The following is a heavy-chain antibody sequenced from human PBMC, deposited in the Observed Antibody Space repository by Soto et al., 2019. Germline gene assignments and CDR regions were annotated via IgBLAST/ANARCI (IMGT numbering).Heavy chain of an antibody. CDR3: ANGLDPDY. CDR1: GFSFSTYA. Sequence: GGSLRLSCAASGFSFSTYAMSWVRQAPGKGLEWVSGITDSGGTTYYAESVKGRFTISRDNSKNTVYLQMNSLRVEDTALYYCANGLDPDYWGQGTLVTVSS. CDR2: ITDSGGTT. J-gene: IGHJ4*02. D-gene: IGHD1-1*01. V-gene: IGHV3-23*01.